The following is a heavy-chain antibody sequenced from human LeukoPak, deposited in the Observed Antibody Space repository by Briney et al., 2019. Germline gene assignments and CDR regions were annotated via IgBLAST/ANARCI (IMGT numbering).Heavy chain of an antibody. Sequence: GGSLRLSCAASGFTFSSYAMSWVRQAPGKGLEWVSAISGSGGSTYYADSVKGRFTISRDNSKNTLYLQMNSLRAEDTAVYYCAKVLGYCSGSSCYYFDYWGQGTLVTVSS. D-gene: IGHD2-15*01. V-gene: IGHV3-23*01. CDR1: GFTFSSYA. J-gene: IGHJ4*02. CDR3: AKVLGYCSGSSCYYFDY. CDR2: ISGSGGST.